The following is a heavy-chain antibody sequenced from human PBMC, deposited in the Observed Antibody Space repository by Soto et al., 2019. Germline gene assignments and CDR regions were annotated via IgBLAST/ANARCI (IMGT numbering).Heavy chain of an antibody. D-gene: IGHD5-12*01. J-gene: IGHJ4*02. Sequence: ASVKVSCKASGYTFTSYYMHWVRQAPEQGLEWMGIINPSGGSTSYAQKFQGRVTMTRDTSTSTVYMELSSLRSEDTAVYYCARDRRWLQFLDYWGPGTLVTVSS. CDR2: INPSGGST. CDR1: GYTFTSYY. V-gene: IGHV1-46*01. CDR3: ARDRRWLQFLDY.